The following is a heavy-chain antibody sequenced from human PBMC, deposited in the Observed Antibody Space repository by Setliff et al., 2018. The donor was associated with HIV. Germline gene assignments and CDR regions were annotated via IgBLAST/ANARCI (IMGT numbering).Heavy chain of an antibody. CDR3: ARDWGVYPNYYYYMDV. Sequence: PGGSLRLSCAASGFTFNNHGIHWVRQAPGKGLEWVAVIWFDGTDKYYADSVKGRFTVSGDISRNTLYLQMTSLRAEDTAVYYCARDWGVYPNYYYYMDVWGKGTTVTSP. D-gene: IGHD3-16*01. J-gene: IGHJ6*03. V-gene: IGHV3-33*01. CDR2: IWFDGTDK. CDR1: GFTFNNHG.